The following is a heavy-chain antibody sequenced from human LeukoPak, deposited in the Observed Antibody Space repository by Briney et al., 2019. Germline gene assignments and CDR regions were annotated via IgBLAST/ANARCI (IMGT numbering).Heavy chain of an antibody. CDR3: ARGRRDFDY. V-gene: IGHV3-66*01. Sequence: SGGSLRLSCAASGFTFSSYSMNWVRQAPGTGLEWVSVIYTIGSTFYADSVKGRFTISRDNSKNTLYLHMNSLRAEDTAVYYCARGRRDFDYWGQGTLVTVSS. CDR1: GFTFSSYS. J-gene: IGHJ4*02. CDR2: IYTIGST.